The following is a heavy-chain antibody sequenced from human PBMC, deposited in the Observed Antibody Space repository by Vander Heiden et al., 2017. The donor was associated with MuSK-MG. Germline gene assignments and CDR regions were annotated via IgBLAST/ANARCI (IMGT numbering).Heavy chain of an antibody. CDR1: GYTVTSYY. V-gene: IGHV1-46*03. D-gene: IGHD4-17*01. CDR3: PRENGRRGYGDYVGLRPPRPYNWFDP. J-gene: IGHJ5*02. Sequence: QVQLVQSGAEVKKPGASAKLSCKASGYTVTSYYMHRLRQAPGQGLEWMGIINPSGGSTSYAQKFQGRVTMTSDTSTSTVYMELSSLRSVGPAVYYCPRENGRRGYGDYVGLRPPRPYNWFDPWVQGTLVTVSS. CDR2: INPSGGST.